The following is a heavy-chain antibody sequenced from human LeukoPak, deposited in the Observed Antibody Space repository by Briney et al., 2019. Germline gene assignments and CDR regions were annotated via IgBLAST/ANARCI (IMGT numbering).Heavy chain of an antibody. CDR1: GFTFSSYA. V-gene: IGHV3-7*01. D-gene: IGHD6-6*01. Sequence: GGSLRLSCAASGFTFSSYAMSWVRQAPGKGLEWVANIHQEGRTKYYADSVKGRFTISRDNANNALNLQINSLRAEDTALNYCARGDGTSSGLYFHYWGQGTLVTVSS. CDR2: IHQEGRTK. J-gene: IGHJ4*02. CDR3: ARGDGTSSGLYFHY.